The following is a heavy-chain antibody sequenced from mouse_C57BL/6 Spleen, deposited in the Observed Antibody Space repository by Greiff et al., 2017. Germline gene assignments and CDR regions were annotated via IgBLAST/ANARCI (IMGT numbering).Heavy chain of an antibody. CDR1: GYSITSGYY. V-gene: IGHV3-6*01. Sequence: EVQLQQSGPGLVKPSQSLSLTCSVTGYSITSGYYWNWIRQFPGNKLEWMGYISYDGSNNYNPSLKNRISITRDTSKNQFFLKLNSVTTEDTATYYCTSEVYYAMDYWGQGTSVTVSS. CDR3: TSEVYYAMDY. J-gene: IGHJ4*01. CDR2: ISYDGSN.